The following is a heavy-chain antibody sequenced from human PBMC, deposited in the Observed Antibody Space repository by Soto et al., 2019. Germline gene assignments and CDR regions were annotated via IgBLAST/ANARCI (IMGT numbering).Heavy chain of an antibody. CDR2: ISSSSSYI. D-gene: IGHD6-19*01. CDR1: GFTFNNYA. J-gene: IGHJ4*02. V-gene: IGHV3-21*01. CDR3: ARTSGWDRFDY. Sequence: PGGSLRLPCAASGFTFNNYAMSWVRQAPGKGLEWVSSISSSSSYIYYADSVKGRFTISRDNAKNSLYLQMNSLRAEDTAVYYCARTSGWDRFDYWGQGTQVTVSS.